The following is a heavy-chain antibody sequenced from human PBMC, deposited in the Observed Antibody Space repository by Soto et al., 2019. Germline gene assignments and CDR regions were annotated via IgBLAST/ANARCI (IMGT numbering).Heavy chain of an antibody. V-gene: IGHV4-4*02. Sequence: SETLSVACAMSVGSVNSDYWWSWFRQPPGKGLEWIGEVHHSGTTNYIQSRPSRLTMSVDKSGKQVSLELTSVAAADTAVYFCARGVSFRWVYWGQGTLVTVSS. CDR1: VGSVNSDYW. CDR2: VHHSGTT. D-gene: IGHD1-26*01. J-gene: IGHJ4*02. CDR3: ARGVSFRWVY.